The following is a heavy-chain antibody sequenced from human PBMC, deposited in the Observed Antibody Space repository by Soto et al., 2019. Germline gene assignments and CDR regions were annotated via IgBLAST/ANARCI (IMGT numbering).Heavy chain of an antibody. V-gene: IGHV4-30-2*06. CDR1: GGSISRAGYS. Sequence: QLQLQESGSRLVKPSQTLSLTCAVSGGSISRAGYSWSWIRQSPGKGLEWIGYIYNSGSTFYNPSLKIRLTISVDRSKNQLSLQLNSVTAADTAVYYCASSRVVTTCFDYWGQGPLVNVSS. CDR3: ASSRVVTTCFDY. J-gene: IGHJ4*02. D-gene: IGHD2-21*02. CDR2: IYNSGST.